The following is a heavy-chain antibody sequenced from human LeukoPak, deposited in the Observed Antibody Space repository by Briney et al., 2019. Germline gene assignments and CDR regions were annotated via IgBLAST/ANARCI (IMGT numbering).Heavy chain of an antibody. CDR3: ATDWTAYDSSGYNWFDP. D-gene: IGHD3-22*01. CDR2: VDREDGET. Sequence: ASVKVSCKVSGCTFTDYRMHWVQQAPGKGLEWMGLVDREDGETIYAEKFQGRVTITADTSTDTAYMEMSSLRSEDTAVYYCATDWTAYDSSGYNWFDPWGQGTLVTVSS. V-gene: IGHV1-69-2*01. CDR1: GCTFTDYR. J-gene: IGHJ5*02.